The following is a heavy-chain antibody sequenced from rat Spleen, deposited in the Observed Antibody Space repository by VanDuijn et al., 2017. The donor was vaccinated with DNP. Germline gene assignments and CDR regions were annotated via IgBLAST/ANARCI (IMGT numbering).Heavy chain of an antibody. J-gene: IGHJ2*01. Sequence: EVQLVESGGGLVQPGRSLKLSCTVSGFTFSDYNMAWVRQAPKKGLEWVATISYDGRSTSHRDSVTGRFTISRDNPKSTLNLQMDSLRSEETATYYCTKAGGYSPWYFDYWGQGVMVTVSS. V-gene: IGHV5-7*01. CDR2: ISYDGRST. CDR1: GFTFSDYN. D-gene: IGHD1-11*01. CDR3: TKAGGYSPWYFDY.